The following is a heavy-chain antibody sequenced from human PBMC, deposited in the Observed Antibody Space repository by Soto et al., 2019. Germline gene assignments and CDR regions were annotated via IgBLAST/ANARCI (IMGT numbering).Heavy chain of an antibody. Sequence: EVQLVESGGGLVQPGGSLRLSCAASGFTFSNYDMHWVRQATGKGLEWVSAIGTAGDTYYPGSVKGRFTISRENAKNSLYLQMNSLRAGDTAVYYCARGPASSYCNSTSCHTLFDYWGQGTLVTVSS. V-gene: IGHV3-13*01. CDR1: GFTFSNYD. J-gene: IGHJ4*02. CDR2: IGTAGDT. D-gene: IGHD2-2*01. CDR3: ARGPASSYCNSTSCHTLFDY.